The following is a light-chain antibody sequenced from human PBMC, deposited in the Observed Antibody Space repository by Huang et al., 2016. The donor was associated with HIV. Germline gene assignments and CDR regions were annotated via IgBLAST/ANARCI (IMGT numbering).Light chain of an antibody. V-gene: IGKV3-11*01. CDR2: DAS. CDR3: QQRSNWRT. J-gene: IGKJ5*01. CDR1: QSLSSY. Sequence: EIVLTQSPATLSLSPGERATLSCRASQSLSSYLAWYQQQPGQAPRLLLYDASDRATGIPAGFSGSGSGTDFTRTISSLEPEDFAGYYCQQRSNWRTFGQGTRLEIK.